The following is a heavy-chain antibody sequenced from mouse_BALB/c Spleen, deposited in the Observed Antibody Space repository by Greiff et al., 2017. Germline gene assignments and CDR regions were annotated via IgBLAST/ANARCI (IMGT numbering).Heavy chain of an antibody. CDR1: GFSLTDYG. V-gene: IGHV2-6-5*01. CDR2: IWGGGST. Sequence: VQRVESGPGLVAPSQSLSITCTVSGFSLTDYGVSWIRQPPGKGLEWLGVIWGGGSTYYNSALKSRLSISKDNSKSQVFLKMNSLQTDDTARYYCARDGDGYYDYAMDYWGQGTSVTVSS. CDR3: ARDGDGYYDYAMDY. D-gene: IGHD2-3*01. J-gene: IGHJ4*01.